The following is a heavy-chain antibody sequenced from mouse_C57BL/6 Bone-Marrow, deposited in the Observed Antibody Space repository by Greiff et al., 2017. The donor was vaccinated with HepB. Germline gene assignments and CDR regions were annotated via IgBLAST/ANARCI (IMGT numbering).Heavy chain of an antibody. CDR1: GYTFTDYY. CDR3: ARWGNIYYGNLYFDY. CDR2: INPNNGGT. Sequence: EVQLQQSGPELVKPGASVKISCKASGYTFTDYYMNWVKQSHGKSLEWIGDINPNNGGTSYNQKFKGKATLTVDKSSSTAYMELRSLTSEDSAVYYCARWGNIYYGNLYFDYWGQGTTLTVSS. D-gene: IGHD2-1*01. V-gene: IGHV1-26*01. J-gene: IGHJ2*01.